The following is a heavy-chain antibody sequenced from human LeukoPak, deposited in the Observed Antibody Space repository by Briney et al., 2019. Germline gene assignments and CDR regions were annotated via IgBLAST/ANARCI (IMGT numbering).Heavy chain of an antibody. V-gene: IGHV3-21*01. CDR3: ATLTTVTHDAFDI. Sequence: GGSLRLSCAASGFTFSSYAMSWVRQAPGKGLEWVSSISSSGSSIYYADSLRGRFTLSRDNAKNSLFLQMHSLRAEDTAVYYCATLTTVTHDAFDIWGQGTMVTVSS. CDR1: GFTFSSYA. CDR2: ISSSGSSI. D-gene: IGHD4-17*01. J-gene: IGHJ3*02.